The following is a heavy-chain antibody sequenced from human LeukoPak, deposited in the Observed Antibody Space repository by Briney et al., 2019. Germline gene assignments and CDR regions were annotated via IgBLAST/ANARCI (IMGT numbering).Heavy chain of an antibody. D-gene: IGHD5-24*01. J-gene: IGHJ1*01. CDR1: GGTFSSYA. CDR2: IIPIFGTA. CDR3: ARVLKDGYNNGNFQH. V-gene: IGHV1-69*13. Sequence: ASVKVSCKASGGTFSSYAISWVRQAPGQGLEWMGGIIPIFGTANYAQKFQGRVTITADESTSTAYMGLSSLRSEDTAVYYCARVLKDGYNNGNFQHWGQGTLVTVSS.